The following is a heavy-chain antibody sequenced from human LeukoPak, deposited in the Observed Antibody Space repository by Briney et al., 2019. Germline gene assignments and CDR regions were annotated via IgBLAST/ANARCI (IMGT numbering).Heavy chain of an antibody. CDR1: GGSISSSSFY. D-gene: IGHD4-17*01. CDR3: ARESVTTGAFDI. V-gene: IGHV4-39*07. J-gene: IGHJ3*02. Sequence: SETLSLTCTVSGGSISSSSFYWGWIRQPPGKGLEWIGGIYYSGNTYYNPSLKSRVTISVDTSKNQFSLKLSSVTAADTAVYYCARESVTTGAFDIWGQGTMVTVSS. CDR2: IYYSGNT.